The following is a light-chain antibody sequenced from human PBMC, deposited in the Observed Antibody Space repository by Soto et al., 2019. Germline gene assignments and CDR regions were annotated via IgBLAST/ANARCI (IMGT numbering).Light chain of an antibody. J-gene: IGLJ1*01. CDR1: SSNIGNNA. V-gene: IGLV1-36*01. Sequence: QSVLTQPPSVSEAPRQRVTISCSGSSSNIGNNAVNWYQQLPGKAPKLLIYYDDLLPSGVSDRFSGSKSGTSASLAISGLQSEDEADYYCAAWDDSLNGFYVFGTGTTVTVL. CDR2: YDD. CDR3: AAWDDSLNGFYV.